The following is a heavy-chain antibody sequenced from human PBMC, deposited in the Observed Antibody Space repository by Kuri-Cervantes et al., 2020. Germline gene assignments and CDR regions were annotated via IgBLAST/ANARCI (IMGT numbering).Heavy chain of an antibody. CDR3: AKDSLPSAYYYYMDV. CDR2: IRYDGSNK. CDR1: GFTFSNYG. Sequence: GESLKISCAASGFTFSNYGMHWVRQAPGKGLEWVTFIRYDGSNKYYADSVKGRFTISRDNSKNTLYLQMNSLRAEDTAVYYCAKDSLPSAYYYYMDVWDRGTTVTVSS. V-gene: IGHV3-30*02. D-gene: IGHD2-2*01. J-gene: IGHJ6*03.